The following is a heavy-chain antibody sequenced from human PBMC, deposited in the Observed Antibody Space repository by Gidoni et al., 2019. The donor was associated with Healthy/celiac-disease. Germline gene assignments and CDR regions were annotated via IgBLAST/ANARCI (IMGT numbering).Heavy chain of an antibody. CDR3: ARDGVVVTATHYYYYYGMDV. V-gene: IGHV3-33*01. CDR2: IWYDGSNK. D-gene: IGHD2-21*02. Sequence: QVQLVESGGGVVQPGRSLRLSCAASGFTFSSYGMHWVRQAPGKGLEWVAVIWYDGSNKYYADSVKGRFTISRDNSKNTLYLQMNSLRAEDTAVYYCARDGVVVTATHYYYYYGMDVWGQGTTVTVSS. J-gene: IGHJ6*02. CDR1: GFTFSSYG.